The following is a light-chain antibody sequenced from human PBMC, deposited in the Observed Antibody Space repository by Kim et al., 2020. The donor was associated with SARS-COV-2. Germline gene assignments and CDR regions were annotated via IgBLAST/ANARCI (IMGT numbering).Light chain of an antibody. CDR3: QVWDSISDHPYV. CDR2: YDS. V-gene: IGLV3-21*04. CDR1: NIGSKS. J-gene: IGLJ1*01. Sequence: SYELTQPPSVSVAPGKTARITCGGNNIGSKSVHWYQQKPGQAPVLVIYYDSDRPSGIPERFSGSNSGNTATLTISRVEAGDEADYYCQVWDSISDHPYVFGTGTKVTVL.